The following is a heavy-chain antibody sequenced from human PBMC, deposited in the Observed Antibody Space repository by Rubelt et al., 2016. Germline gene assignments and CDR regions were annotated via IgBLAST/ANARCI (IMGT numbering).Heavy chain of an antibody. V-gene: IGHV4-39*01. CDR2: IYYSGST. D-gene: IGHD2/OR15-2a*01. J-gene: IGHJ5*02. CDR1: GGSISSTRYY. CDR3: ARHLRLENIIVPRWFDP. Sequence: QLQLQESGPGLVKPSETMSLTCTVSGGSISSTRYYWGWIRQPPGKGLEWIGSIYYSGSTDYNSSLKSRVTISVDTSNNQFSLKLSSVTAADTAVDYWARHLRLENIIVPRWFDPWGQGTLVTVSA.